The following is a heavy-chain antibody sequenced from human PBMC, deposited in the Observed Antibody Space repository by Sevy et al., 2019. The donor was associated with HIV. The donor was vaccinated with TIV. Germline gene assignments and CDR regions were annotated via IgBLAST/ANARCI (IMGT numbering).Heavy chain of an antibody. D-gene: IGHD1-20*01. CDR3: ARVGFNWNDVDY. Sequence: SETLSLTCTVSGASMNIYYWSRIRQPPGKGLEWIGYIYYSGTTNYNPSLKSRLTISIDTSKNQFSLKLSSVTAADTAVYYCARVGFNWNDVDYWGQGTLVTVSS. V-gene: IGHV4-59*01. CDR1: GASMNIYY. CDR2: IYYSGTT. J-gene: IGHJ4*02.